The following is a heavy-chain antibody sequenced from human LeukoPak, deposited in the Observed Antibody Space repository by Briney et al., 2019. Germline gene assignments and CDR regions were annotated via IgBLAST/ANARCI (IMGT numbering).Heavy chain of an antibody. V-gene: IGHV3-11*01. Sequence: GGSLRLSCVVSGFGFSDSYMTWIRQTPGKGLEWLAYISGSGSDIYYADSVKGRFSISRDNAKNSLYLQMNSLRPDDTALYYCSTDPRLLIYWGHGTLVTVSS. J-gene: IGHJ4*01. CDR3: STDPRLLIY. CDR1: GFGFSDSY. D-gene: IGHD2-8*01. CDR2: ISGSGSDI.